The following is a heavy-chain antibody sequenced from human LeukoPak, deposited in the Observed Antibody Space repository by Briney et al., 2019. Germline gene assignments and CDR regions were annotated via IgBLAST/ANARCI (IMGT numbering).Heavy chain of an antibody. V-gene: IGHV3-30*02. CDR1: GFTFSSYG. D-gene: IGHD3-22*01. CDR2: IRYDGSNK. CDR3: ARDFATYYYDSSGYLSF. Sequence: GGSLRLSCAASGFTFSSYGMHWVRQAPGKGLEWVAFIRYDGSNKYYADSVKGRFTISRDNSKNTLYLQMNSLRAEDTAVYYCARDFATYYYDSSGYLSFWGQGTLVTVSS. J-gene: IGHJ4*02.